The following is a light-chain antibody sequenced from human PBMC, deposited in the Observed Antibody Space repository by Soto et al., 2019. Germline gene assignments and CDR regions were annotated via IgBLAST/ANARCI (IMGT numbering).Light chain of an antibody. CDR2: DAS. CDR1: QSVRGTS. V-gene: IGKV3-20*01. J-gene: IGKJ5*01. Sequence: DIVLTQSPGTLSLSPGERATLCCRASQSVRGTSLAWYQQKPGQAPRLLIYDASSRATGIPDRFSGGGSGTDFTLTISRLEPEDFAVYYCQHYGSSPPITFGQGTRLE. CDR3: QHYGSSPPIT.